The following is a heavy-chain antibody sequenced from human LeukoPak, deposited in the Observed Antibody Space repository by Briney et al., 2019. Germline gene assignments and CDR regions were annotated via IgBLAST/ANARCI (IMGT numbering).Heavy chain of an antibody. Sequence: ASVKVSCKASGYTFTGYYMHWVRQAPGQGLEWMGWINPNSGGTNYAQKFQGRVTMTRDTSISTAYMELSRLRSDDTAVYYCARGGETYYDILARHNWFDPWAREPWSPSPQ. D-gene: IGHD3-9*01. CDR2: INPNSGGT. V-gene: IGHV1-2*02. CDR1: GYTFTGYY. CDR3: ARGGETYYDILARHNWFDP. J-gene: IGHJ5*02.